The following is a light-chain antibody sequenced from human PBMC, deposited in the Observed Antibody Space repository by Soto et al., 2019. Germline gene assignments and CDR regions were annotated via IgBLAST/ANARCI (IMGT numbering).Light chain of an antibody. CDR1: QDIGNY. CDR3: QQSDSLPIT. V-gene: IGKV1-33*01. CDR2: DAS. J-gene: IGKJ5*01. Sequence: DIQMTQSPSSLSASVGDRVTITCRASQDIGNYLNWYQQRPGKAPKLLIYDASNLERGVPSRFSGTRSGTHVTFAITSMQPEDVATYYCQQSDSLPITFGQGTRLEI.